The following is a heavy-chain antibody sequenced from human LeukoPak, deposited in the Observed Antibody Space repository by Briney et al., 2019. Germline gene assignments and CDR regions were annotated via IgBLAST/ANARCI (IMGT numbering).Heavy chain of an antibody. CDR3: ARTGTYGAFDI. D-gene: IGHD1-7*01. J-gene: IGHJ3*02. CDR2: IFYTGST. V-gene: IGHV4-59*12. CDR1: GGSISSYY. Sequence: SETLSLTCTVSGGSISSYYWSWIRQPPGKGLEWIGYIFYTGSTNYNPSLKSRVTISVLTSKNRFSLKLSSVTAADTAVYYCARTGTYGAFDIWGQGTMVTVSS.